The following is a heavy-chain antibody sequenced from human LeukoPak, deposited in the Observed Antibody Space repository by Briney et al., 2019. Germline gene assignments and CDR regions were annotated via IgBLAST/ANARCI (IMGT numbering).Heavy chain of an antibody. V-gene: IGHV3-23*01. CDR2: ISSSDGST. J-gene: IGHJ6*03. D-gene: IGHD5-12*01. CDR1: GFTFSIYV. CDR3: ARDPYSGHYGNDYYYYMDV. Sequence: GGSLRLSCAASGFTFSIYVTSWVRQAPGKGLEWVSGISSSDGSTYYADSVKGRLTISRDNAKSSLYLQMNNLRAEDTAVYYCARDPYSGHYGNDYYYYMDVWGKGTTVTISS.